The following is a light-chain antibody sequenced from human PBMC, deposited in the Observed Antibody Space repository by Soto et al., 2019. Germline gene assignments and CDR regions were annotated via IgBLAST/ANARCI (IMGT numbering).Light chain of an antibody. V-gene: IGKV4-1*01. Sequence: DIVMTQSPDSLAVSLGERATIKCKSSQSLLYNVNNKNYLGWYQQKAGQPPKLLLYWASYRESGVPDRFSGSGSGTDFAPTISSLQAEDVAVYYCQQYYDTPWTFGQGTMVDIK. CDR3: QQYYDTPWT. CDR1: QSLLYNVNNKNY. CDR2: WAS. J-gene: IGKJ1*01.